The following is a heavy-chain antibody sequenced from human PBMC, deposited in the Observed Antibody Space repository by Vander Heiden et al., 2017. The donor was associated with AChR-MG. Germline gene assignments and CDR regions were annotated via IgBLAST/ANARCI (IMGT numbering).Heavy chain of an antibody. CDR3: ARHGWGYYDSSGYSDY. CDR2: IDPSDSYT. V-gene: IGHV5-10-1*03. J-gene: IGHJ4*02. CDR1: GYSFTSYW. D-gene: IGHD3-22*01. Sequence: EVQLVQSGAEVKKPGESLRISCKDSGYSFTSYWISWERQMPGKGLEWMGRIDPSDSYTNYSPSFQGHVTISADKAISTAYLQWSSLKASDTAMYYCARHGWGYYDSSGYSDYWGQGTLVTVSS.